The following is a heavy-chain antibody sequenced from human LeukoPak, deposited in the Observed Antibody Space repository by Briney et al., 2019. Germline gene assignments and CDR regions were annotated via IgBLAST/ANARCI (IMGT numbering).Heavy chain of an antibody. CDR3: ARDGDGDYVFSYYFDY. D-gene: IGHD4-17*01. CDR1: GFTFSSYA. Sequence: GSLRLSCAASGFTFSSYAMHWVRQAPGKGLEWVALISYDESNTLYADSVKGRFTISRDNSKNTLYLQMNSLRVEDTAAYYCARDGDGDYVFSYYFDYWGQGTLVTVSS. CDR2: ISYDESNT. V-gene: IGHV3-30*04. J-gene: IGHJ4*02.